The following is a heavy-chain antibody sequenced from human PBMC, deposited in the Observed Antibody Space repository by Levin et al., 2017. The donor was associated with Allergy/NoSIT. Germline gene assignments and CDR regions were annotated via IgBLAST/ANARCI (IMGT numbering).Heavy chain of an antibody. CDR2: IYHSGST. V-gene: IGHV4-38-2*01. Sequence: PSETLSLTCAVSGVSISNDYWWVWIRQPPGKGLEWIGSIYHSGSTFYNPSLKSRVTMSVDTSTNQFSLTLSSVTAADTAVYYCARQLAVGRWSFDYWGQGTLVTVSS. CDR1: GVSISNDYW. J-gene: IGHJ4*02. CDR3: ARQLAVGRWSFDY. D-gene: IGHD4-23*01.